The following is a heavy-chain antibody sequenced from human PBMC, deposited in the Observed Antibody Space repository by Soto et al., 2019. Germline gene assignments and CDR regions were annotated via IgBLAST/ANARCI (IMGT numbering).Heavy chain of an antibody. CDR1: GGTFSSYT. V-gene: IGHV1-69*08. J-gene: IGHJ5*02. Sequence: QVQLVQSGAEVQKPGSSVKVSCKASGGTFSSYTISWVRQAPGQGLEWMGRIIPILGIANYAQKFQGRVTITADKSTSTAYMELSSLRSEDTAVYYCARDHCSSTSCYSFWFDPWGQGTLVTVSS. D-gene: IGHD2-2*01. CDR2: IIPILGIA. CDR3: ARDHCSSTSCYSFWFDP.